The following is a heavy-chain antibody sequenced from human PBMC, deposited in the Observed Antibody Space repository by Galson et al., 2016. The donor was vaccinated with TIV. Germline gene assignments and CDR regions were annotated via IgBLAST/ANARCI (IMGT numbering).Heavy chain of an antibody. CDR2: ISPNSGDT. Sequence: SVKVSCKASGYTFTGYYIHWVRQAPGQGLEWMGWISPNSGDTNHPQKFQGRVTMTRDTSITTAYMELTTLTSDDTAVYYLARFVYGDYVDYWGQGTLVTVSS. D-gene: IGHD4-17*01. J-gene: IGHJ4*02. CDR3: ARFVYGDYVDY. V-gene: IGHV1-2*02. CDR1: GYTFTGYY.